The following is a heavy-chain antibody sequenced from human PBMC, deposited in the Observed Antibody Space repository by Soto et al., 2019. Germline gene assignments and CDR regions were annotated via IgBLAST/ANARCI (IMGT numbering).Heavy chain of an antibody. Sequence: PGGSLRLSCAASGFTFSSYGMHWVRQAPGKGLEWVAVITCDGSNKYYSHSVNGRFTITRDNSKNTLYLQMNSLKAEDKAVYYCAKVLFYYDSIGPLDYWGQGTLVTVSS. CDR2: ITCDGSNK. D-gene: IGHD3-22*01. CDR1: GFTFSSYG. CDR3: AKVLFYYDSIGPLDY. V-gene: IGHV3-30*18. J-gene: IGHJ4*02.